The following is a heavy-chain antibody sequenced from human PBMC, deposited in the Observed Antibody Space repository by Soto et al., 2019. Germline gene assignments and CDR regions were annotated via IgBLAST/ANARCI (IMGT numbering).Heavy chain of an antibody. V-gene: IGHV4-38-2*01. D-gene: IGHD3-10*01. CDR1: CYSISSGYY. J-gene: IGHJ6*02. Sequence: SETLYLTCAVSCYSISSGYYWGWLRPPAGKGLEWIGSIYHSGSTYYNPSLKSRVTISVDTPKNQFSLKLSSVTAADTAVYYCERRVTMVRARNYCYGMDFWGQGTTVTVSS. CDR2: IYHSGST. CDR3: ERRVTMVRARNYCYGMDF.